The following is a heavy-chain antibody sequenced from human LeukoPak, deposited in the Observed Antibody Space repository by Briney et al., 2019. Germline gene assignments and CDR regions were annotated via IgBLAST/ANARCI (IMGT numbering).Heavy chain of an antibody. J-gene: IGHJ4*02. V-gene: IGHV3-23*01. CDR1: GFTFSSSA. CDR3: AKDKSAVAGYGFDY. D-gene: IGHD6-19*01. CDR2: TGVSGS. Sequence: GGSLRLSCAASGFTFSSSAMTWVRQVLGKGLEWVSTTGVSGSYYADSVKGRFTISRDNAKNSLYLQMNSLRAEDMALYYCAKDKSAVAGYGFDYWGQGTLVTVSS.